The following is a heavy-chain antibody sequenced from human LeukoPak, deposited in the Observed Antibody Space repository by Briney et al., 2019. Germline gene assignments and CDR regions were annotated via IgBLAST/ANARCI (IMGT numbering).Heavy chain of an antibody. D-gene: IGHD1-26*01. CDR2: IYYSGST. V-gene: IGHV4-39*01. CDR3: ARRREWDLYPAAFDY. CDR1: GGSISSSSYY. J-gene: IGHJ4*02. Sequence: SETLSLTCTVSGGSISSSSYYWGWIRQPPGKGLEWIGSIYYSGSTYYNPSLKSRVTISVDTSKTQFSLRLTSVTAADTAVYYCARRREWDLYPAAFDYWGQGTLVTVSS.